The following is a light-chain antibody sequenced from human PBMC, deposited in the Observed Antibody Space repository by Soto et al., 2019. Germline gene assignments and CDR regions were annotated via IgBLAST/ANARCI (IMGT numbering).Light chain of an antibody. CDR3: KQYYNTPWT. V-gene: IGKV1-5*01. CDR2: DAS. Sequence: DIQMNQSPSTLSASVGDRVTITCRASQSISSWLAWYQQKPGKAPKLLIYDASSLESGVPSRFSGSGSGTEFTLTIRSLQPDDFAVYYCKQYYNTPWTFGQGTKLDIK. J-gene: IGKJ1*01. CDR1: QSISSW.